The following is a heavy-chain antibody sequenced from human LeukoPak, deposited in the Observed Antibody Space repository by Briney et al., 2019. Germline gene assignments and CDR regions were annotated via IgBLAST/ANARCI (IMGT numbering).Heavy chain of an antibody. V-gene: IGHV1-69*13. CDR2: IIPIFGTA. CDR1: GGTFSSYA. D-gene: IGHD1-14*01. Sequence: GASVKVSCKASGGTFSSYAISWVRQAPGQGLEWMGGIIPIFGTANYAQKFQGRVTITADESTSTAYMELSSLRSEDTAVYYCARATGFNHGWFDPWGQGTLVTVSS. CDR3: ARATGFNHGWFDP. J-gene: IGHJ5*02.